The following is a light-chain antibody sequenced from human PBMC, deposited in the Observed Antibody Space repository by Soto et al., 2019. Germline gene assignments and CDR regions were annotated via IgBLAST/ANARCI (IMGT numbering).Light chain of an antibody. V-gene: IGLV2-14*01. CDR1: STDVGRYNY. CDR2: DVS. CDR3: TSYTSDSTYV. Sequence: QSALTQPASVSGSPGQSITISCTGTSTDVGRYNYVSWYQQHPGKAPKLMVYDVSNRPSWVSNRFTGFKSGVTASLTISGHQAEDEADYYCTSYTSDSTYVFGTGTKLTVL. J-gene: IGLJ1*01.